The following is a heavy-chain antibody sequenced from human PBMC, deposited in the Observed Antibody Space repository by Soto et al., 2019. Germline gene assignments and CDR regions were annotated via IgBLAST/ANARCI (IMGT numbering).Heavy chain of an antibody. CDR1: GFSLSTSGVG. J-gene: IGHJ4*02. Sequence: QITLKESGPTLVKPTQTLTLTCTFSGFSLSTSGVGVGWIRQPPGKALEWLALIYWDDDKRYSPSLKSRLTITKXPXXXQLXLTMTNMDPVDTATYYCAHRPSYCSGGSCYSGFDYWGQGTLVTVSS. V-gene: IGHV2-5*02. D-gene: IGHD2-15*01. CDR3: AHRPSYCSGGSCYSGFDY. CDR2: IYWDDDK.